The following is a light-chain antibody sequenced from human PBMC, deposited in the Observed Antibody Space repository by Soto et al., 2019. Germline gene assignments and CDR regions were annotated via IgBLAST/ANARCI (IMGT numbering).Light chain of an antibody. Sequence: IQMTQSPSTLSSSLGDRVTITCRASQSISSWLAWYQQKQGKAPKLLIYDASSLESGVPSRFSGIGSGTEVTITISSLKTDDGSTYDCQQSNSYSRTFGQGTKVDIK. CDR1: QSISSW. CDR3: QQSNSYSRT. J-gene: IGKJ1*01. V-gene: IGKV1-5*01. CDR2: DAS.